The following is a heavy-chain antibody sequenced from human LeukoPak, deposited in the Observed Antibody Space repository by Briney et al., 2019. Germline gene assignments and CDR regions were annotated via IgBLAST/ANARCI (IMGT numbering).Heavy chain of an antibody. J-gene: IGHJ6*02. CDR2: ISAYNGNT. D-gene: IGHD3-10*01. Sequence: GASVKVSCKASGYTFTSYGISWVRQAPGQGLEWMGWISAYNGNTNYAQKLQGRVTMTTDTSTSTAYMELRSLRSDDTAVYYCARATPIWFGELLGYYGMDVWGQGTTVTVSS. V-gene: IGHV1-18*01. CDR3: ARATPIWFGELLGYYGMDV. CDR1: GYTFTSYG.